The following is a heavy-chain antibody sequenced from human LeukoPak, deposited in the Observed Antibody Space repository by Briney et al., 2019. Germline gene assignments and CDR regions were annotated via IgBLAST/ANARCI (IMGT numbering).Heavy chain of an antibody. Sequence: PGGSLRLSCAASGFTVSSNYMSWVRQAPGKGLEWVSVIYSGGSTYYADSVKGRFTISRDNSKNTLYLQMNNLSAEDTAVYYCARGSHITAAGILDYWGQGTLVTVSS. CDR2: IYSGGST. CDR1: GFTVSSNY. J-gene: IGHJ4*02. D-gene: IGHD6-13*01. CDR3: ARGSHITAAGILDY. V-gene: IGHV3-66*01.